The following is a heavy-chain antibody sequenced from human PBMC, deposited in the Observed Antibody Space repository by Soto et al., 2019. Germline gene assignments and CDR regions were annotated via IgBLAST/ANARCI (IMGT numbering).Heavy chain of an antibody. Sequence: GESLKISCKGSGYNFTSYWIGWVRQMPGKGLEWMGIIYPGDSDTRYSPSFQGQVTISADKSISTAYLQWSSLKASDTAMYYCARHGTTVTTLDYYDGMDVWGQGTTVTVSS. CDR1: GYNFTSYW. CDR2: IYPGDSDT. V-gene: IGHV5-51*01. CDR3: ARHGTTVTTLDYYDGMDV. J-gene: IGHJ6*02. D-gene: IGHD4-17*01.